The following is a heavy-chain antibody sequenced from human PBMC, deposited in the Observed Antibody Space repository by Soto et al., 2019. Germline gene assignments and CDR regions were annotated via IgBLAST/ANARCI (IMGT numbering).Heavy chain of an antibody. J-gene: IGHJ5*02. CDR1: GFAFSDSW. D-gene: IGHD4-4*01. Sequence: EVQLVESGGGLVQPGGSLRLSCTASGFAFSDSWMTWVRQAPGKGLEWVARIKPDESEKKYADSVKGGFSISRDNAKNSMYLQMDSLRGEDTAVYYCVRGRSNYASWGQGTLVTVSS. CDR3: VRGRSNYAS. CDR2: IKPDESEK. V-gene: IGHV3-7*01.